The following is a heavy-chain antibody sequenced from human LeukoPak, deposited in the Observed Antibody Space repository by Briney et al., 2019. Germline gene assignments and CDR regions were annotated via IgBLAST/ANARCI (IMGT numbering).Heavy chain of an antibody. Sequence: ASVKVSCKASGYTFTSYGISWVRQAPGQGLEWMRWISAYNGNTNYAQKLQGRVTMTTDTSTSTAYMELRSLRSDDTAVYYCARELSSGYYLDLDYWGQGTLVTVSS. CDR2: ISAYNGNT. CDR3: ARELSSGYYLDLDY. D-gene: IGHD3-22*01. V-gene: IGHV1-18*01. CDR1: GYTFTSYG. J-gene: IGHJ4*02.